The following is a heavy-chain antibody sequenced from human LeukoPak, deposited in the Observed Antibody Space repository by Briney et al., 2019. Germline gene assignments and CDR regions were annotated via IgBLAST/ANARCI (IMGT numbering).Heavy chain of an antibody. J-gene: IGHJ4*02. V-gene: IGHV4-59*12. Sequence: PSETLSLTCTVSGGSISSYYWSWIRQPPGKGLEWIGYIYYSGSTNYNPSLKSRVTISVDTSKNQFSLKLSSVTAADTAVYYCAREGDGSSSWYPQGPSTVGGSVFYWGQGTLVTVSS. CDR3: AREGDGSSSWYPQGPSTVGGSVFY. D-gene: IGHD6-13*01. CDR2: IYYSGST. CDR1: GGSISSYY.